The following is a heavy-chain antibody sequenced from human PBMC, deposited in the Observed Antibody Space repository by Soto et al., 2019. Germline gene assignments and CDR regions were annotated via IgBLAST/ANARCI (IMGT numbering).Heavy chain of an antibody. CDR1: GYSFTSYW. CDR2: IYPGDSDT. D-gene: IGHD1-20*01. Sequence: PGESLKISCKGSGYSFTSYWIGWVRQMPGKGLEWMGIIYPGDSDTRYSPSFQGQVTISADKSISTAYLQWSSLKASDTAMYYCARSPYNWNDPVVDYYYGMDVWGQGTTVTVSS. J-gene: IGHJ6*02. V-gene: IGHV5-51*01. CDR3: ARSPYNWNDPVVDYYYGMDV.